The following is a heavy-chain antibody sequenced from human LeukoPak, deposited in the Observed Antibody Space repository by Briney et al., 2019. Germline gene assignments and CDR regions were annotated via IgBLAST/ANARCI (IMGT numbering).Heavy chain of an antibody. V-gene: IGHV1-69*05. CDR2: IIPIFGTA. CDR3: ARGLAAMAIFDY. CDR1: EYTFTDYY. Sequence: GASVKVSCKTSEYTFTDYYIHWVRQAPGQGLEWMGGIIPIFGTANYAQKFQGRVTITTDESTSTAYMELSSLRSEDTAVYYCARGLAAMAIFDYWGQGTLVTVSS. J-gene: IGHJ4*02. D-gene: IGHD5-18*01.